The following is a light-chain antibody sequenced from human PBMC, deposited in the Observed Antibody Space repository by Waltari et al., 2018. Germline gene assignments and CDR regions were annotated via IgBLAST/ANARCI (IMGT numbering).Light chain of an antibody. Sequence: QSVLTQPPSASETPGQRVTIPCSGSSSHLGTYYLYWYQQLPGTAPKLLIYRNDQRPSGVPDRFSGSKSGTSASLAISGLRSEDEADYYCATWDDTLNMVFGGGTKLTVL. CDR3: ATWDDTLNMV. CDR1: SSHLGTYY. V-gene: IGLV1-47*01. J-gene: IGLJ2*01. CDR2: RND.